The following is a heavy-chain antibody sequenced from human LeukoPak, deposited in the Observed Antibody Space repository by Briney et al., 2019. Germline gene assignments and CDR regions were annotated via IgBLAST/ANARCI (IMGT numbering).Heavy chain of an antibody. J-gene: IGHJ6*02. Sequence: PSETLSLTCAVYGGSFSGYYWSWIRQPPGKGLEWIGEINHSGSTNYNPSLKSRVTISVDTSKNQFSLKLSSVTAADTAVYYCARGHYYGSGSYYPGTYYYYYYGRDVWGQGTTVTVSS. CDR2: INHSGST. D-gene: IGHD3-10*01. CDR3: ARGHYYGSGSYYPGTYYYYYYGRDV. V-gene: IGHV4-34*01. CDR1: GGSFSGYY.